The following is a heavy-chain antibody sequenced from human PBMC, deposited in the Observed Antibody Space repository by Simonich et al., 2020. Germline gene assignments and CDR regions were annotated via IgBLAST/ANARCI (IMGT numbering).Heavy chain of an antibody. J-gene: IGHJ3*02. CDR1: GYTFTSYG. CDR2: ISAYNGNT. V-gene: IGHV1-18*01. Sequence: QVQLVQSGAEVKKPGASVKVSCKASGYTFTSYGISWVRQAPGQGLGWMGWISAYNGNTNYAQKRKGRVTMTTDTSTSKAYMELRSLRSDDTAVYYCARSTTGTTAFDIWGQGTMVTVSS. CDR3: ARSTTGTTAFDI. D-gene: IGHD1-1*01.